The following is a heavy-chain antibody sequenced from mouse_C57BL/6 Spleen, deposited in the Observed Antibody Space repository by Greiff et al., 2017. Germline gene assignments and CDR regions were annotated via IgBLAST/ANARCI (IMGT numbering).Heavy chain of an antibody. D-gene: IGHD2-3*01. CDR2: ISYDGSN. J-gene: IGHJ2*01. CDR3: ASLSGYYTY. V-gene: IGHV3-6*01. CDR1: GYSITSGYY. Sequence: EVHLVESGPGLVKPSQSLSLTCSVTGYSITSGYYWNWIRQFPGNKLEWMGYISYDGSNNYNPSLKNRISITRDTSKNQFFLKLNSVTTEDTATYYCASLSGYYTYWGQGTTLTVSS.